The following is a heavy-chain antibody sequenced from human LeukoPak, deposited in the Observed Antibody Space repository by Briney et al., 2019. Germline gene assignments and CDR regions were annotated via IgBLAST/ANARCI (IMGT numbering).Heavy chain of an antibody. CDR2: IIVVSVST. D-gene: IGHD5-12*01. CDR1: GFTFSNYA. Sequence: GGSLRLSCAASGFTFSNYAMSWVRQAPGKGLEWFSTIIVVSVSTFYADSGKGRSTTSKDTSKNTLYLHMSSLTADDTAVYYCAKGGYDYVEVAYFDYWGKGTLVTVSS. J-gene: IGHJ4*02. V-gene: IGHV3-23*01. CDR3: AKGGYDYVEVAYFDY.